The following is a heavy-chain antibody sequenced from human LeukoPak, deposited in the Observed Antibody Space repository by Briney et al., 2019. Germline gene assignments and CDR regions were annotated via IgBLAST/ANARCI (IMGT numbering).Heavy chain of an antibody. CDR2: IKQDGSET. J-gene: IGHJ5*02. D-gene: IGHD5-24*01. Sequence: PGGSLRLSCAASGFTFSSYWMTWVRQAPGKGLEWVANIKQDGSETYYVDSVKGRFTISRDNAKTSLYLQMNSLRAEDTAVYYCARGGLATIYNWFDPWGQGTLVTVSS. V-gene: IGHV3-7*01. CDR1: GFTFSSYW. CDR3: ARGGLATIYNWFDP.